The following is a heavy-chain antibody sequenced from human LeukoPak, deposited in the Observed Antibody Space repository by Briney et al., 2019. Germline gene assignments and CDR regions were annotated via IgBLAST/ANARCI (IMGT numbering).Heavy chain of an antibody. Sequence: GTSVTLSCSASGLNFNTYGMHWVRQAPGKGLEWMTVISYGGTKEFYVDSLKGGHSISRDDSKNTVYLQMNSLRAEDTAVYYCAKEWEDLCSVGSCFPSSFYDSWGQGTLVTVSS. CDR2: ISYGGTKE. CDR3: AKEWEDLCSVGSCFPSSFYDS. CDR1: GLNFNTYG. J-gene: IGHJ4*02. V-gene: IGHV3-30*18. D-gene: IGHD2-15*01.